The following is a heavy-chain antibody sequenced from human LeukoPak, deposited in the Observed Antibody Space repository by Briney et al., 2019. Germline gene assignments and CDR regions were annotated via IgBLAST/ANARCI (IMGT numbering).Heavy chain of an antibody. CDR1: GGSFSGYY. CDR3: ARRPDFHESGGYLGH. Sequence: SETLSLTCAVYGGSFSGYYWSWIRQPPGKGLEWIGEINHSGSTNYNPSLKSRVTISVDTSKNQFSLKLSSVTAADTAVYYCARRPDFHESGGYLGHWGQGTLVAVSS. D-gene: IGHD3-22*01. CDR2: INHSGST. J-gene: IGHJ4*02. V-gene: IGHV4-34*01.